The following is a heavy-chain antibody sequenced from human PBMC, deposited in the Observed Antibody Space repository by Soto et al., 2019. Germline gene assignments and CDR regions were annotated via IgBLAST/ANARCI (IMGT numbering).Heavy chain of an antibody. CDR3: ARDWYYYDTSDHFSADAFDI. CDR2: ISNDGTST. Sequence: EVQLVESGGGLVQPGGSLRLSCAASGFTSSSYWMHWVRQAPGKGLVWVSRISNDGTSTNYADSVKGRFTISRDNAKNPVYLEMNSLRAEDTAVYYCARDWYYYDTSDHFSADAFDIWGQGKTVTVSS. D-gene: IGHD3-22*01. V-gene: IGHV3-74*01. CDR1: GFTSSSYW. J-gene: IGHJ3*02.